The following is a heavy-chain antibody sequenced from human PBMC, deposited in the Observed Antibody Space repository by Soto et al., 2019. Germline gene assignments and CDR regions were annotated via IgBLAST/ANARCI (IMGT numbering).Heavy chain of an antibody. V-gene: IGHV3-23*01. D-gene: IGHD6-19*01. J-gene: IGHJ4*02. CDR1: GFTFSSYA. Sequence: GGSLRLSCAASGFTFSSYAMSWVRQAPGQGLEWVSAISGSGGSTYYADSVKGRFTISRDNSKNTLYLQMNSLRAEDTAVYYCAKDLTYSSGWYGYFDYWGQGTLVTVSS. CDR2: ISGSGGST. CDR3: AKDLTYSSGWYGYFDY.